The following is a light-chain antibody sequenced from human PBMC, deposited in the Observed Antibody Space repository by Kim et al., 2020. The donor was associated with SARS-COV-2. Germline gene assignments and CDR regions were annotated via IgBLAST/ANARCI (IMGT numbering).Light chain of an antibody. Sequence: VMTQSPATLSVSPGGRATLSGRASHSVGTNLAWYQQKRGQAPRLFISGATTRATGIPARFTGSGSGIDFTLTISILQPEDVADYYCQQYRDWPQYTFGRWTKLEI. CDR1: HSVGTN. CDR3: QQYRDWPQYT. CDR2: GAT. V-gene: IGKV3-15*01. J-gene: IGKJ2*01.